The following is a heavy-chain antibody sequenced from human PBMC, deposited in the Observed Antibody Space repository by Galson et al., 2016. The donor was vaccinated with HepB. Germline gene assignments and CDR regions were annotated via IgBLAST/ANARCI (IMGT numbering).Heavy chain of an antibody. D-gene: IGHD3-3*01. J-gene: IGHJ4*02. Sequence: SLRLSCAASGFTFSTYWMHWVRQVPGMGLVWVSRVNSDGSRTTYVDSVKGRFTISRDNAKNTLYLQMNSLRAEDTAVYYCSKGEFDFWGGHQSFEYWGQGTLVTVSS. V-gene: IGHV3-74*01. CDR3: SKGEFDFWGGHQSFEY. CDR2: VNSDGSRT. CDR1: GFTFSTYW.